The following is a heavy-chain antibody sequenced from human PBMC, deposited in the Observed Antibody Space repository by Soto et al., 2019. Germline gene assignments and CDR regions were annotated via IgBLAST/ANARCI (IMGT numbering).Heavy chain of an antibody. CDR3: ARIQGLLWFGELLGWFDP. J-gene: IGHJ5*02. CDR2: IFSNDEK. Sequence: QVTLKESGPVLVKPTETLTLTCTVSGFSLSNARMGVSWIRQPPGKALEWLAHIFSNDEKSYSTSLKSRLTISKETAKSQVVLTMTNMDPVDTATYYCARIQGLLWFGELLGWFDPWGQGTLVTVSS. D-gene: IGHD3-10*01. V-gene: IGHV2-26*01. CDR1: GFSLSNARMG.